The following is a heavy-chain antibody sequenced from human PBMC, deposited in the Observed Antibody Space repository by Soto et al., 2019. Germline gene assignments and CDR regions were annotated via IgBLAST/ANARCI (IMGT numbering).Heavy chain of an antibody. D-gene: IGHD3-10*01. CDR3: AKDPDSSGMVRGGPYFDY. V-gene: IGHV3-30*18. CDR1: GVTFSSYG. J-gene: IGHJ4*02. Sequence: GGSLRLCCTSSGVTFSSYGMHWVRQAPGKGLEWVAVISYDGSNKYYADSVKGRFTISRDNSKNTLYLQMNSLRAEDTAVYYCAKDPDSSGMVRGGPYFDYWGQGTLVTVYS. CDR2: ISYDGSNK.